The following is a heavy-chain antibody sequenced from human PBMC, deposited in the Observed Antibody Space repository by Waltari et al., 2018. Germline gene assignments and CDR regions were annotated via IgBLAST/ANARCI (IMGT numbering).Heavy chain of an antibody. J-gene: IGHJ4*02. D-gene: IGHD6-19*01. CDR2: FWDKLDNR. CDR1: GFSFSTYE. V-gene: IGHV3-23*03. CDR3: VKGGWLDD. Sequence: EVQLLESGGGLIEPGGSLRLSCVASGFSFSTYEMSWVRQAPGRGLEWVSFWDKLDNRHYGSSVKGRFTISRDNSRNTLYLELNNLRVEDTAKYFCVKGGWLDDWGQGTLVTVSS.